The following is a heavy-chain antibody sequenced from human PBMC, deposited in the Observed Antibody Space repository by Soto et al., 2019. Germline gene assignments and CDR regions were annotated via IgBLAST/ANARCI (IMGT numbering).Heavy chain of an antibody. CDR2: INHSGST. CDR1: GGSFSGYY. CDR3: ARGTRITMVRGVRIDY. D-gene: IGHD3-10*01. V-gene: IGHV4-34*01. Sequence: SETLSLTCAVYGGSFSGYYWSWIRQPPGKGLEWIGEINHSGSTNYNPSLKSRVTISVDTSKNQFSLKLSSVTAADTAVYYCARGTRITMVRGVRIDYWGQGTLVTVSS. J-gene: IGHJ4*02.